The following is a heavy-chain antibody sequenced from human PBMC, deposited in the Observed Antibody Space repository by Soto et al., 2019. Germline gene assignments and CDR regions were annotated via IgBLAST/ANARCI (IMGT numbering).Heavy chain of an antibody. CDR1: RDSIGNYY. Sequence: SETLSLTCTVSRDSIGNYYWSCIRQPPGKRLEWIGYRYNTGSTNYSPSLRSRVTISVETSKDQFSLKPTSLSAADTPAYYCARWDPKYFDPWGQGILVTVSS. CDR2: RYNTGST. D-gene: IGHD1-26*01. V-gene: IGHV4-59*01. J-gene: IGHJ5*02. CDR3: ARWDPKYFDP.